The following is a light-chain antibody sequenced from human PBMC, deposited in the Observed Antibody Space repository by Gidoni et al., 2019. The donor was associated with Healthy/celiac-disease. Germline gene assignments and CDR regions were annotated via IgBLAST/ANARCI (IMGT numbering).Light chain of an antibody. J-gene: IGLJ3*02. Sequence: HSALTQPASVSCSPGQSITISCTGTSSDVGGYNYVSWYQQHPGKAPKLMIYDVSNRPSGVSNRFSGSKSGNTASLTISGLQAEDEADYYCSSYTSSSTRGVFGGGTKLTVL. CDR1: SSDVGGYNY. CDR2: DVS. V-gene: IGLV2-14*01. CDR3: SSYTSSSTRGV.